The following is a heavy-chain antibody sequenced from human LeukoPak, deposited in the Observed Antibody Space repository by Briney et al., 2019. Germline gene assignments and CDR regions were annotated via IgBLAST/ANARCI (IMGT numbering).Heavy chain of an antibody. CDR1: GGTFSSYA. CDR3: ATVTMGPLDY. J-gene: IGHJ4*02. D-gene: IGHD4-17*01. CDR2: IIPIFGTA. Sequence: GASVKVSCKASGGTFSSYAISWVRQAPGQGLEWMGRIIPIFGTANYAQKFQGRVTITTDESTSTAYMELSSLRSEDTAVYYCATVTMGPLDYWGQGTLVTVSS. V-gene: IGHV1-69*05.